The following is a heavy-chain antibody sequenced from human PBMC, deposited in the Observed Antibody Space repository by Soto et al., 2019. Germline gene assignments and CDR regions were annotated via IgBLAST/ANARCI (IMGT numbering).Heavy chain of an antibody. J-gene: IGHJ4*02. Sequence: QVQLVESGGGVVQPGRSLRLSCAASGFTFSSYAMHWVRQAPGKGLEWVAVISYDGSNKYYADSVKGRFTISRDNSKNTLYLQMNSLRAEDTAVYYCARDLRDTAMVTPFHLFDYWGQGTLVTVSS. CDR3: ARDLRDTAMVTPFHLFDY. D-gene: IGHD5-18*01. CDR2: ISYDGSNK. V-gene: IGHV3-30-3*01. CDR1: GFTFSSYA.